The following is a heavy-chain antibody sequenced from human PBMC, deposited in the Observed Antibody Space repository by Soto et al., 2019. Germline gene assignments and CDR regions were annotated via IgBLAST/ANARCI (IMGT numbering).Heavy chain of an antibody. CDR3: ARGKPGAAYYYDSSGSDFDY. CDR2: INPNSGGT. CDR1: GYTFTGYY. J-gene: IGHJ4*02. Sequence: ASVKVSCKASGYTFTGYYMHWVRQAPGQGLGWMGWINPNSGGTNYAQKFQGWVTMTRDTSISTAYMELSRLRSDDTAVYYCARGKPGAAYYYDSSGSDFDYWGQGTLVTVSS. V-gene: IGHV1-2*04. D-gene: IGHD3-22*01.